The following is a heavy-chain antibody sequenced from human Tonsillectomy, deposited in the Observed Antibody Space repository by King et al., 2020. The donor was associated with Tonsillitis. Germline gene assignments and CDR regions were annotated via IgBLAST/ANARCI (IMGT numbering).Heavy chain of an antibody. V-gene: IGHV3-33*05. CDR2: ISFDGSNE. D-gene: IGHD4-17*01. CDR3: ERCHGDYEDYFDY. Sequence: QLVQSGGGVVQPGRSLRLSCAASGFIFSNYGMHWVRQAPDKGLEWVAVISFDGSNEYYADSVKGRFSISRDNSKNKLYLQMNSLRAEDTAVYYCERCHGDYEDYFDYWGQGTLVTVSS. J-gene: IGHJ4*02. CDR1: GFIFSNYG.